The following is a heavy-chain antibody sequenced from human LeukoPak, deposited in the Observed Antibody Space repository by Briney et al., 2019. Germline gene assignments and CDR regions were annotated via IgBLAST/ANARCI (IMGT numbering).Heavy chain of an antibody. V-gene: IGHV4-61*02. Sequence: SETLSLTCTVSGGSVSSSGYYWSWIRQPAGKGLEWIGRIYTSGSTNYNPSLKSRVTMSVDTSKNQFSLKLSSVTAADTAVYYCARDQQWLPLDYWGQGTLVTVSS. D-gene: IGHD6-19*01. CDR1: GGSVSSSGYY. J-gene: IGHJ4*02. CDR2: IYTSGST. CDR3: ARDQQWLPLDY.